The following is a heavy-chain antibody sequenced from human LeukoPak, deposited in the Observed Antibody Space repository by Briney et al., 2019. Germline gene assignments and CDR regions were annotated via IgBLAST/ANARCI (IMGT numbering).Heavy chain of an antibody. D-gene: IGHD6-13*01. Sequence: PGGSLRLSCAASGFTFSNAWMSWVRQAPGKGLEWVSSISSSSSYIYYADSVKGRFTISRDNAKNSLYLQMNSLRAEDTAVYYCARCSSSWKYYFDYWGQGTLVTVSS. V-gene: IGHV3-21*01. J-gene: IGHJ4*02. CDR1: GFTFSNAW. CDR2: ISSSSSYI. CDR3: ARCSSSWKYYFDY.